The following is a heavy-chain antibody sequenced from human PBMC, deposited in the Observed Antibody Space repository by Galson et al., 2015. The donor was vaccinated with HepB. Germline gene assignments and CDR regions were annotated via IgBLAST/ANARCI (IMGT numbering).Heavy chain of an antibody. J-gene: IGHJ4*02. CDR2: ISYDGSNK. D-gene: IGHD3-22*01. CDR1: GFTFSSYG. V-gene: IGHV3-30*03. CDR3: ARVFASSSGYYPAGY. Sequence: SLRLSCAASGFTFSSYGMHWVRQAPGKGLEWVAVISYDGSNKYYADSVKGRFTISRDNSKNTLYLQMNSLRSEDTAVYYCARVFASSSGYYPAGYWGQGTLVTVSS.